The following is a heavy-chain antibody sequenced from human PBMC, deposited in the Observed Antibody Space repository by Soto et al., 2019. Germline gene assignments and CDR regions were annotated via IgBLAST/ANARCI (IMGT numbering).Heavy chain of an antibody. CDR3: ARDIPKGACYLDY. Sequence: AASVKASCKASGYTFTSYAIHCVRQTPGQRLEWMGWINAGNGNTKYSQKFQGRVTITRDTSASTAYMELSSLRSEDTAVYYCARDIPKGACYLDYWGQGTLVTVSS. J-gene: IGHJ4*02. CDR1: GYTFTSYA. CDR2: INAGNGNT. V-gene: IGHV1-3*01. D-gene: IGHD1-26*01.